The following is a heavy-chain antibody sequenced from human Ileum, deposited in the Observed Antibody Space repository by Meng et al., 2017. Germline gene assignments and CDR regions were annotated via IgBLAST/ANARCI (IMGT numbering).Heavy chain of an antibody. V-gene: IGHV3-30-3*01. D-gene: IGHD6-19*01. Sequence: QGQLVESGGGVVKPGRSLSLSCAASGFTFSSCAMHWVRQAPGEGLVCVAVISPDGTRAYYADSVNGRFTIARDNSKNTFYLQMNSLRSDDTAVYYCATGCAYYFDYWGQGALVTVSS. CDR2: ISPDGTRA. CDR1: GFTFSSCA. CDR3: ATGCAYYFDY. J-gene: IGHJ4*02.